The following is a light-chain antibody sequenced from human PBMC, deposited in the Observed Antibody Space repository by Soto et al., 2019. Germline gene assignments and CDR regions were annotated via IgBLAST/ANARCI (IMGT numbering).Light chain of an antibody. CDR2: HAS. J-gene: IGKJ1*01. CDR1: QSMSNW. CDR3: QHYKSYSEA. V-gene: IGKV1-5*01. Sequence: DRQMTKSPSTLTASVGDIVSITCRASQSMSNWLAGYQQKPGTAPKVLIYHASNLQRGVPSRFSGRGSGTEFTLTSSSLQPDDFATDYCQHYKSYSEAFGQGTKVDIK.